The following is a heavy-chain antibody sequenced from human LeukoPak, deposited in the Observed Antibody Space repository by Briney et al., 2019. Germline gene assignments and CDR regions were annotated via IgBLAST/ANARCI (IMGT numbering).Heavy chain of an antibody. D-gene: IGHD6-13*01. Sequence: SETLSLACTVSGASFSSSTYYWGWIRQPPGKGLEWIGSIYYSGSTYYNPSLKSRVTMSVDTSKNQFSLKLSSVTAADTAVYYCARHAGGISATGTRPFDYWGQGTLVTVSS. CDR3: ARHAGGISATGTRPFDY. CDR1: GASFSSSTYY. J-gene: IGHJ4*02. V-gene: IGHV4-39*01. CDR2: IYYSGST.